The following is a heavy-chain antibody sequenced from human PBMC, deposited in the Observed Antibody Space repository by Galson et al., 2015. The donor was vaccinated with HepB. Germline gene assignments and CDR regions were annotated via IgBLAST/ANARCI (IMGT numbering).Heavy chain of an antibody. D-gene: IGHD4/OR15-4a*01. CDR2: ISYDGSFK. Sequence: SLRLSCASSGFTFSNYAIHWVRQAPGKGLEWMAVISYDGSFKYYSDSVKGRFTVSRDPSRSILYLQMNSLRVDDTAVYYCAKGGSGRVTMMITRSVGFNSWGPGPLFIFPS. J-gene: IGHJ5*01. V-gene: IGHV3-30*18. CDR3: AKGGSGRVTMMITRSVGFNS. CDR1: GFTFSNYA.